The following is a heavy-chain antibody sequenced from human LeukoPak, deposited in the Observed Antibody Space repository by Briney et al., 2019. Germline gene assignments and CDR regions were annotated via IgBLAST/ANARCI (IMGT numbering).Heavy chain of an antibody. D-gene: IGHD6-13*01. V-gene: IGHV3-21*04. CDR2: ISSSSSYI. CDR1: GFTFSTYS. J-gene: IGHJ3*02. CDR3: AKWGIFIAAAGTVLDAFDI. Sequence: GGSLRLSCAASGFTFSTYSMNWVRQAPGMGLEWVSSISSSSSYIYYADSVKGRFTISRDNAKNTLYLQMNSLRAEDTAVYYCAKWGIFIAAAGTVLDAFDIWGQGTMVTVSS.